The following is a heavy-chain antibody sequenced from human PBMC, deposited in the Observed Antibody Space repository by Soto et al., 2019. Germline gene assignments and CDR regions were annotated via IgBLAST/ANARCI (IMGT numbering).Heavy chain of an antibody. Sequence: GESLKISCKASEDIFTNYWIGWVRQMPGRGLEWMGIIYPGDSDTRYSPSLEGQVTFSVDKSINTAYLHLSTLKASDSAMFYCVRRRGYSSSGAFDYWAQGTLVTVS. D-gene: IGHD6-6*01. J-gene: IGHJ4*02. V-gene: IGHV5-51*01. CDR2: IYPGDSDT. CDR1: EDIFTNYW. CDR3: VRRRGYSSSGAFDY.